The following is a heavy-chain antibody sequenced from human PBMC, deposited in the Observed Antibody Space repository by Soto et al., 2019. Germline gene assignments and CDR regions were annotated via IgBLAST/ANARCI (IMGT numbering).Heavy chain of an antibody. CDR1: GGPISSGGDS. V-gene: IGHV4-30-2*01. CDR3: ARVPDY. Sequence: QLQLQESGSGLVKPSQTLSLTCAVSGGPISSGGDSWCWIRQPPGKGLEWIGYIYHSGSTCSNPPLKSRVTISVDRAKNQCSLKLSSVTAGDTAVYYCARVPDYWGQGTLVTVSS. J-gene: IGHJ4*02. CDR2: IYHSGST.